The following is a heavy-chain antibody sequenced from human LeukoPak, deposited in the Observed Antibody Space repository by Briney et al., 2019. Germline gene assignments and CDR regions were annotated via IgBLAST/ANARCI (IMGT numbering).Heavy chain of an antibody. CDR3: ARRQGTTLNFDY. CDR2: INAYNGNT. J-gene: IGHJ4*02. D-gene: IGHD1-1*01. CDR1: GYTFTNFG. Sequence: ASVKVSCKASGYTFTNFGLSWVRQAPGQGLEWMGWINAYNGNTNYAQNLQGRVTMTTDTSTSTAYMELRSLRSDDTAVYYCARRQGTTLNFDYWGQGTLVTVSS. V-gene: IGHV1-18*01.